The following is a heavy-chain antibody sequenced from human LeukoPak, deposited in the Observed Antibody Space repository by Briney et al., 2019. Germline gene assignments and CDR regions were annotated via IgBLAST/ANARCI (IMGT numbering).Heavy chain of an antibody. V-gene: IGHV3-23*01. J-gene: IGHJ4*02. CDR1: GFTFSNYG. D-gene: IGHD3-22*01. Sequence: PGGSLRLSCAASGFTFSNYGMSWVRQAPGKGLQWVSAISGSGSSADYADSVKGRFTISRDNAKNSLYLQMNSLRAEDTAVYYCARDRDSSGYGFDYWGQGTLVTVSS. CDR3: ARDRDSSGYGFDY. CDR2: ISGSGSSA.